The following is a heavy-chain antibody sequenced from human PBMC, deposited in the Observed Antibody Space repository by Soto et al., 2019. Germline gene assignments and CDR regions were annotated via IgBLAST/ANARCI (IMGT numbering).Heavy chain of an antibody. CDR1: GIALTTSV. CDR3: ARQVVAYCSGGSCYSPNRHWFDP. V-gene: IGHV3-64*04. CDR2: ISSNGENI. J-gene: IGHJ5*02. D-gene: IGHD2-15*01. Sequence: HPGGSLRLSCSASGIALTTSVMHWFRQAPGKRLEFVSAISSNGENIYYGDSVKGRFTISRDISKNTLYLQMNSLRAEDTAVYYCARQVVAYCSGGSCYSPNRHWFDPWGQGTLVTVSS.